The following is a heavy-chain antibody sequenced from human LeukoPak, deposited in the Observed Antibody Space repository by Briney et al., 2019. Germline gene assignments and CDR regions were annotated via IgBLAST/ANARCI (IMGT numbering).Heavy chain of an antibody. V-gene: IGHV3-74*01. Sequence: GGSLRLSCAASGFTFSNAWMSWVRQAPGKGLVWVSRINSDGSSTSYADSVKGRFTISRDNAKNTLYLQMNSLRAEDTAVYYCARAPPYYDILTGYYQWAYYYYGMDVWGQGTTVTVSS. D-gene: IGHD3-9*01. J-gene: IGHJ6*02. CDR1: GFTFSNAW. CDR3: ARAPPYYDILTGYYQWAYYYYGMDV. CDR2: INSDGSST.